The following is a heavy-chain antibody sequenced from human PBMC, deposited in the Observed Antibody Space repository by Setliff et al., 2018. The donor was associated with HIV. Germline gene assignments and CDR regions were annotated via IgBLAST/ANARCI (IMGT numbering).Heavy chain of an antibody. CDR2: ISPYNGDT. J-gene: IGHJ1*01. CDR1: GYRFNTYG. CDR3: VRGVTRDISGYYRDEYFQH. Sequence: SVKVSCKASGYRFNTYGISWVRQAPGQGLEWMGWISPYNGDTRFAQSLQGRVTLTTDTSTNTAYVEMRTLRSDDTAVYYCVRGVTRDISGYYRDEYFQHWGQGTPVTVSS. D-gene: IGHD3-22*01. V-gene: IGHV1-18*01.